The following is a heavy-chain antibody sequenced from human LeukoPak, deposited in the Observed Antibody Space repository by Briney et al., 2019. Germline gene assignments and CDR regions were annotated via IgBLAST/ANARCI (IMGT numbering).Heavy chain of an antibody. Sequence: KPSETLSLTCAVSGASISSYYWSWIRQPAGKGLEWIGRIYTSGSTNYNPSLKSRVTMSVDTSKNQFSLKLSSVTAADTAVYYCARCRIPYDSSGYYNRGIYYFDYWGQGTLVAASS. D-gene: IGHD3-22*01. CDR2: IYTSGST. CDR1: GASISSYY. J-gene: IGHJ4*02. CDR3: ARCRIPYDSSGYYNRGIYYFDY. V-gene: IGHV4-4*07.